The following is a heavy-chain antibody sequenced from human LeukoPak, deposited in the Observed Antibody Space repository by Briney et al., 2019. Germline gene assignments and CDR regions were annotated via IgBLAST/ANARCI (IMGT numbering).Heavy chain of an antibody. Sequence: NAGGSLRLSCAASGFTFSSYEMNWVRQAPGKGLEWVSSISSSSSYIYYADSVKGRFTISRDNAKNSLYLQMNSLRAEDTAVYYCARDISGGGSPRFDPWGQGTLVTVSS. CDR2: ISSSSSYI. D-gene: IGHD2-15*01. CDR3: ARDISGGGSPRFDP. J-gene: IGHJ5*02. CDR1: GFTFSSYE. V-gene: IGHV3-21*01.